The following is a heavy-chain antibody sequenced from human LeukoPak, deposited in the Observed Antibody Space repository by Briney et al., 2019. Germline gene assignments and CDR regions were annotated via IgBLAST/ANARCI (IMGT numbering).Heavy chain of an antibody. D-gene: IGHD2-2*01. J-gene: IGHJ6*04. CDR1: GCTFTSYD. V-gene: IGHV1-69*13. CDR3: ARDGGPMVVVPYYYDGMDV. CDR2: IIPIFGTA. Sequence: SVTVSFKASGCTFTSYDINWVRQAPGQGLEWMGGIIPIFGTANYAQKFQGRVTITADESTSTAYMELSSLRSEDTAVYYCARDGGPMVVVPYYYDGMDVWGKGTTVTVSS.